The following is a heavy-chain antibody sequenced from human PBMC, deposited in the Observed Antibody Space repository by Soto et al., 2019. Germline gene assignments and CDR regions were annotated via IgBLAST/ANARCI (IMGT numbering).Heavy chain of an antibody. CDR2: FDPEDGET. CDR3: ATERSRLRFLEWLLN. J-gene: IGHJ4*02. V-gene: IGHV1-24*01. Sequence: ASVKVSCKVSGYTLTELSMHWVRQAPGKGLEWMGGFDPEDGETIYAQKFQGRVTMTEDTSTETAYMELSSLRSEDTAVYYCATERSRLRFLEWLLNWGQGTLVTVSS. D-gene: IGHD3-3*01. CDR1: GYTLTELS.